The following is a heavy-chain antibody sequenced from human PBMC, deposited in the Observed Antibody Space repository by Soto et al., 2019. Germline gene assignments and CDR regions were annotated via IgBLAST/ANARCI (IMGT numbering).Heavy chain of an antibody. CDR3: AKEAHYGPGTGMDV. D-gene: IGHD3-10*01. V-gene: IGHV3-30*18. J-gene: IGHJ6*02. CDR1: GFTFSSYG. CDR2: ISYDGSNK. Sequence: GGSLRLSCAASGFTFSSYGVHWVRQAPGKGLEWVAVISYDGSNKYYADSVKGRFTISRDNSKNTLYLQMNSLRAEDTAVYYCAKEAHYGPGTGMDVWGQGTTVTVSS.